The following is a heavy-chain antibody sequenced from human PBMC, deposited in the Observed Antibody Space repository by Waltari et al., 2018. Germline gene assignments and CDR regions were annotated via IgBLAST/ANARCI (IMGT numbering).Heavy chain of an antibody. V-gene: IGHV4-59*01. CDR1: GGSISSYY. CDR2: IYYSGST. CDR3: ARGGNLRSSSLFYYYGMDV. J-gene: IGHJ6*02. Sequence: QVQLQESGPGLVKPSETLSLTCTVSGGSISSYYWRWIRQPPGQGLEWIGYIYYSGSTNYNPSLKSRVTISVDTSKNQFSLKLSSVTAADTAVYYCARGGNLRSSSLFYYYGMDVWGQGTTVTVSS. D-gene: IGHD6-6*01.